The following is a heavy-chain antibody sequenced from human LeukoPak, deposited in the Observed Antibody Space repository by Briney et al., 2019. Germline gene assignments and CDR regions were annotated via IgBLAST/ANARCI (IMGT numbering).Heavy chain of an antibody. CDR1: GYTFTGYY. CDR3: ARDRATMVRGVTSD. D-gene: IGHD3-10*01. J-gene: IGHJ4*02. Sequence: ASVKVSCKASGYTFTGYYMHWVRQAPGQGLEWMEWINPNSGGTNYAQKFQGRVTMTRDTSISTAYMEPSRLRSDDTAVYYCARDRATMVRGVTSDWGQGTLVTVSS. V-gene: IGHV1-2*02. CDR2: INPNSGGT.